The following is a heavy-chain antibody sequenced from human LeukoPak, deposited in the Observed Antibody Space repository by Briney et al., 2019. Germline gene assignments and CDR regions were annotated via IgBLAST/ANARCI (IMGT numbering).Heavy chain of an antibody. J-gene: IGHJ5*02. Sequence: SVKVSCRASGGTFSSYAISWVRQAPGQGLEWMGGIIPIFGTANYAQKFQGRVTITADESTSTAYMELSSLRSEDTAVYYCARVSARSSGSSSFFDPWGQGTLVTVSS. V-gene: IGHV1-69*01. CDR2: IIPIFGTA. CDR1: GGTFSSYA. CDR3: ARVSARSSGSSSFFDP. D-gene: IGHD6-25*01.